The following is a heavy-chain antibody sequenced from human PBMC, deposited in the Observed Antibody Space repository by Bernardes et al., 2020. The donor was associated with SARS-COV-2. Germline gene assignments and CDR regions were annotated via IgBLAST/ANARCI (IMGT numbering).Heavy chain of an antibody. CDR1: GFNFNTEW. D-gene: IGHD6-6*01. CDR2: ITTASDT. J-gene: IGHJ4*02. CDR3: ARVRSGSSWGFDH. V-gene: IGHV3-13*01. Sequence: GGSLRLSCAASGFNFNTEWMSWVRQAPGKGLEWVSAITTASDTYYPDSVKGRFTISRDNAKTSLYLQMNSLRAEDTAVYYCARVRSGSSWGFDHWGQGTLVTVSS.